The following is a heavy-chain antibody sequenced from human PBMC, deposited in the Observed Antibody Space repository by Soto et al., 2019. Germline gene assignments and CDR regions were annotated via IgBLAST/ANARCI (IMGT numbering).Heavy chain of an antibody. J-gene: IGHJ4*02. CDR3: ARARIAVAGTSRYYFDY. Sequence: QVQLVQSGDEVKKPGASVKVSCKASGYTFTSYAMHWVRQAPGQRLEWMGWINAGNGNTKYSQKFQGRVTITRDTSASTAYMELSSLRSEDTAVYYCARARIAVAGTSRYYFDYWGQGTLVTVSS. CDR1: GYTFTSYA. V-gene: IGHV1-3*01. CDR2: INAGNGNT. D-gene: IGHD6-19*01.